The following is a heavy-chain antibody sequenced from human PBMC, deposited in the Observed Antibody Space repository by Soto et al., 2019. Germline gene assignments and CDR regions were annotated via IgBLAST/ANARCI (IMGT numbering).Heavy chain of an antibody. Sequence: GGSLRLSCSVSGVFFASYAMSWVRQAQGKGLEWVSVSSGSAGTTDYAGSVTGRFTISRDNSKNTLYLHMNSLKGEATAVYYCAKKGPAYADAFDFWGQGTMVTVSS. CDR1: GVFFASYA. V-gene: IGHV3-23*01. CDR3: AKKGPAYADAFDF. D-gene: IGHD3-16*01. CDR2: SSGSAGTT. J-gene: IGHJ3*01.